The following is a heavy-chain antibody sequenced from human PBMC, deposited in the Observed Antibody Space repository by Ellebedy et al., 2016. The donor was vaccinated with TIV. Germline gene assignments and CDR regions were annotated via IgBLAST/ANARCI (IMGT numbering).Heavy chain of an antibody. Sequence: MPSETLSLTCTVSGGSISSYYWSWIRQPPGKGREWIGYIYYSGSTNYNPSLKSRVTISVDTSKNQFSLKLSSVTAADTAVYYCAAEFQHLLWYWGQGTLVTVSS. V-gene: IGHV4-59*08. J-gene: IGHJ4*02. D-gene: IGHD3-16*01. CDR1: GGSISSYY. CDR3: AAEFQHLLWY. CDR2: IYYSGST.